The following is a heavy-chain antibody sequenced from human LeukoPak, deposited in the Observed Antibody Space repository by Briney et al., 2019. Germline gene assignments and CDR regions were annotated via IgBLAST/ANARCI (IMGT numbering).Heavy chain of an antibody. CDR3: ARVLVAGIYYYYYGMDV. D-gene: IGHD6-19*01. CDR1: GFTFSSYW. J-gene: IGHJ6*02. Sequence: GGSLRLSCAASGFTFSSYWMSWVRQAPGKGLEWAANIKQDGSEKYYVDSVKGRFTISRDNAKNSLYLQMNSLRAEDTAVYYCARVLVAGIYYYYYGMDVWGQGTTVTVSS. CDR2: IKQDGSEK. V-gene: IGHV3-7*01.